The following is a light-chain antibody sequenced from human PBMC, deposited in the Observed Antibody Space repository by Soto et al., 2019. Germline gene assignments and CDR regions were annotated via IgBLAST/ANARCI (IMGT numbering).Light chain of an antibody. CDR2: AS. Sequence: EIVLTQSPATLSLSPGERATLSCMASQTINNYLAWYQQTPGQAPRLLVYASYPAIGIPARFSGSGSGTDFNLTISSLEPEDFAVYYCQQRSDWPPRLPFAGGTKVEIK. CDR3: QQRSDWPPRLP. V-gene: IGKV3-11*01. J-gene: IGKJ4*01. CDR1: QTINNY.